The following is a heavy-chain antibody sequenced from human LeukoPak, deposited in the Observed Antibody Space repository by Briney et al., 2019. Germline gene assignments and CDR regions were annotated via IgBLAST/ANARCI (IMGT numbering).Heavy chain of an antibody. D-gene: IGHD3-16*01. Sequence: ETLSLTCAVYGGSFSGYYWSWIRQPPGKGLEWIGEINHSGSTNYNPSLKSRVTISVDTSKNQFSLKLSSVTAADTAVYYCARGGVRNYYYYYGMDVWGQGTTVTVSS. CDR1: GGSFSGYY. J-gene: IGHJ6*02. CDR2: INHSGST. V-gene: IGHV4-34*01. CDR3: ARGGVRNYYYYYGMDV.